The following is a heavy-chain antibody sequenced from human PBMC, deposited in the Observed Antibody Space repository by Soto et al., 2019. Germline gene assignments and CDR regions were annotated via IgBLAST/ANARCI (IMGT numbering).Heavy chain of an antibody. CDR1: GGTFSSYA. J-gene: IGHJ3*02. CDR3: ARATSGYYDSSGYYRAAFDI. Sequence: SVKVSCKASGGTFSSYAISWVRQAPGQGLEWMGGIIPIFGTANYAQKFQGRVTITADESTSTAYMELSSLRSEDTAVYYCARATSGYYDSSGYYRAAFDIWGHGTMVTVSS. V-gene: IGHV1-69*13. D-gene: IGHD3-22*01. CDR2: IIPIFGTA.